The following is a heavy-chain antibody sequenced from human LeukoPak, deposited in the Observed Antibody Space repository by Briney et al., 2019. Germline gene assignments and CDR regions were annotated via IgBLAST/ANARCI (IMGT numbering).Heavy chain of an antibody. CDR2: IYTSGST. CDR3: ARDTYYYGLGSYTHFDY. V-gene: IGHV4-4*07. CDR1: GGSISSYY. D-gene: IGHD3-10*01. J-gene: IGHJ4*02. Sequence: SETLSPTCTVSGGSISSYYWSWIRQPAGKGLEWIGRIYTSGSTNYNPSLKSRVTMSVDTSKNQFSLKLSSVTAADTAVYYCARDTYYYGLGSYTHFDYWGQGTLVTVSS.